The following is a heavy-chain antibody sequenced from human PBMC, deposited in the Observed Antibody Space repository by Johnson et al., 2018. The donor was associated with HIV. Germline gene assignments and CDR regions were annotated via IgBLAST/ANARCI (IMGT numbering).Heavy chain of an antibody. V-gene: IGHV3-66*01. J-gene: IGHJ3*02. Sequence: VQLVESGGGLVQPGGSLRLSCAASRLPVSSYYMTWVRQGPGKGLEWVSVINSGGDTYYADSVKGRFTISRDNSKNTLYLQMNSLRAEDTALYYCAKDRSTGWYPAFDIWGQGTMVTVSS. CDR3: AKDRSTGWYPAFDI. D-gene: IGHD6-19*01. CDR2: INSGGDT. CDR1: RLPVSSYY.